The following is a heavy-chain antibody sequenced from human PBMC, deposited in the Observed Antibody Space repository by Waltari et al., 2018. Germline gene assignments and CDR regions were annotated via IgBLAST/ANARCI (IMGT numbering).Heavy chain of an antibody. D-gene: IGHD6-13*01. CDR1: GGSISSGSYS. V-gene: IGHV4-61*02. CDR3: ARDIYGTGYSSSPGSY. J-gene: IGHJ4*02. Sequence: QVQLQESGPGLVKPSQTLSLTCTVSGGSISSGSYSWSWIRQPAGKGLEWIGRIYTSGSTNYNPSLKSRVTISVDTSKNQFSLKLSSVTAADTAVYYCARDIYGTGYSSSPGSYWGQGTLVTVSS. CDR2: IYTSGST.